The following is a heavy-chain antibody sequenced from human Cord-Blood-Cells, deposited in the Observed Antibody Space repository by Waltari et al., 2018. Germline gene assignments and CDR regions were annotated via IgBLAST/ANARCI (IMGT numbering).Heavy chain of an antibody. D-gene: IGHD4-4*01. J-gene: IGHJ4*02. V-gene: IGHV4-34*01. CDR3: ARGIYYSNYFDY. CDR1: GGSFSGYY. Sequence: QVQLQQWGAGLLKPSETLSLTCAVYGGSFSGYYWSWIRQPPGKGLEWIGEINHSGSINYNPSLKSRVTISVDTSKNQFSLKLSSVTAADTAVYYCARGIYYSNYFDYWGQGTLVTVSS. CDR2: INHSGSI.